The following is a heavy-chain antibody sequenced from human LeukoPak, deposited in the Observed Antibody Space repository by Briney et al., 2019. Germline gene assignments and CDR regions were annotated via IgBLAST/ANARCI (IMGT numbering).Heavy chain of an antibody. D-gene: IGHD2-21*02. V-gene: IGHV4-59*08. CDR1: GGSISSYY. CDR3: ATVLVYPPAYCGGDCYNR. CDR2: IYSSGST. Sequence: ETRPLTCTVSGGSISSYYWSWIRQTPGKGLEWIGDIYSSGSTNYNPSLKSRVTISVATSKNQFSLKLSPVTAADTAVYYCATVLVYPPAYCGGDCYNRWVQGTLATVTS. J-gene: IGHJ1*01.